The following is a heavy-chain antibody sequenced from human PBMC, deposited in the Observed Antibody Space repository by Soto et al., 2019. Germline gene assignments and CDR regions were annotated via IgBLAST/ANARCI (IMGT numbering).Heavy chain of an antibody. CDR3: ARDRIAARPMDF. CDR1: GFTFSDYY. D-gene: IGHD6-6*01. J-gene: IGHJ4*02. CDR2: ISSSSSYT. V-gene: IGHV3-11*06. Sequence: QVQLVESGGGLVKPGGSLRLSCAASGFTFSDYYMSWIRQAPGKGLEWVSYISSSSSYTNYADSVKGRFTISRDNAKNSLYLQMNSVRAEDPAVYCCARDRIAARPMDFWGQGTLVTVSS.